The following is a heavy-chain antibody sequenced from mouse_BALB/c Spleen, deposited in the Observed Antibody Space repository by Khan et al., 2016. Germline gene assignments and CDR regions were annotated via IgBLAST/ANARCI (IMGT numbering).Heavy chain of an antibody. CDR1: GFSLTTYG. J-gene: IGHJ2*01. D-gene: IGHD1-1*01. CDR2: IWAGGST. CDR3: ARDRYYGTSYFDY. V-gene: IGHV2-9*02. Sequence: VPLMASGPGLVAPSQSLSITCTVSGFSLTTYGVHWVRQPPGKGLEWLGVIWAGGSTNYNSALMSRLSISKDNSKSQVFLKMNSLQTDDTATYYCARDRYYGTSYFDYWGQGTTLTVSS.